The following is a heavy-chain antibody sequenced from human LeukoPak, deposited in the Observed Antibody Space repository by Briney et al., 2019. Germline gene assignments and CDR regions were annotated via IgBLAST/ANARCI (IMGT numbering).Heavy chain of an antibody. CDR2: ISGSGGST. CDR1: GFTFSSYA. Sequence: GGSLRLSCAASGFTFSSYAMSWVRQAPGKGLEWVSAISGSGGSTYYADSVKGRFTISRDNSKNTLYLQMDSLRAEDTAEYYCTRDLVPAARNYYFDYWGQGTLVTVSS. J-gene: IGHJ4*02. CDR3: TRDLVPAARNYYFDY. D-gene: IGHD2-2*01. V-gene: IGHV3-23*01.